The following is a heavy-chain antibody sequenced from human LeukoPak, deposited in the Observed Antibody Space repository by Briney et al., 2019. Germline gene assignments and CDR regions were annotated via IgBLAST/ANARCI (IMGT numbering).Heavy chain of an antibody. D-gene: IGHD3-22*01. CDR3: ARELKDYYDSSGYYDY. Sequence: SETLSLTCTVSGGSISSSSYYWGWIRQPPGKGLEWIGSIYYSGSTYYNPSLKSRVTISVDTSKNQFSLKLSSVTAADTAVYYCARELKDYYDSSGYYDYWGQGTLVTVSS. CDR1: GGSISSSSYY. V-gene: IGHV4-39*07. J-gene: IGHJ4*02. CDR2: IYYSGST.